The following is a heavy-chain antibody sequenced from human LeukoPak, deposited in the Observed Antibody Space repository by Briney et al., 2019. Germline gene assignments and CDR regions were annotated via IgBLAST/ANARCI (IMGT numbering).Heavy chain of an antibody. V-gene: IGHV6-1*01. D-gene: IGHD3-10*01. CDR2: TYYRSKWYN. Sequence: SQTLSLTCAISGDSVSTNSAVWNWIRQSPSGGLEWLGRTYYRSKWYNDYAVSVKSRVTINPDTSKDQFSLQLNSVTPEDTAVYYCARGYGSGTFDYWGQGTLVTVSS. J-gene: IGHJ4*02. CDR1: GDSVSTNSAV. CDR3: ARGYGSGTFDY.